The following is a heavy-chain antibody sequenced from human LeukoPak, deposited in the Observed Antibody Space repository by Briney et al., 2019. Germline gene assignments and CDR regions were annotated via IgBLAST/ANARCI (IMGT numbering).Heavy chain of an antibody. J-gene: IGHJ4*02. CDR3: AKTSWGPLYFFDY. D-gene: IGHD7-27*01. CDR1: GFTFSSYS. Sequence: GGSLRLSCAASGFTFSSYSMNWVRQTPGKGLEWVSSISSSSTYIYYADSVKGRFTISRDNAKNSLYLQMNSLRAEDTAVYYCAKTSWGPLYFFDYWGQGTLVTVSS. V-gene: IGHV3-21*01. CDR2: ISSSSTYI.